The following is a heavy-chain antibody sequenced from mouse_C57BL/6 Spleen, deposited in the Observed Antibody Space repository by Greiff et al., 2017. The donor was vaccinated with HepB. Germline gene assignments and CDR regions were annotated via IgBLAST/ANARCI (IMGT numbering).Heavy chain of an antibody. V-gene: IGHV1-47*01. CDR3: ARGGDYGGTAYYFDY. Sequence: VQLQQSGAELVKPGASVKMSCKASGYTFTTYPIEWMKQNHGKSLEWIGNFHPYNDDTKYNEKFKGKATLTVEKSSSTVYLELSRLTSDDSAVYDCARGGDYGGTAYYFDYWGQGTTLTVSS. J-gene: IGHJ2*01. CDR2: FHPYNDDT. CDR1: GYTFTTYP. D-gene: IGHD2-4*01.